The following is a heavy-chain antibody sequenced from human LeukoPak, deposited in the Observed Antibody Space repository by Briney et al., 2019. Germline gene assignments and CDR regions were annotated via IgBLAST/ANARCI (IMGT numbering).Heavy chain of an antibody. V-gene: IGHV3-30*04. CDR3: ARDLFQSLLLYDY. CDR2: ISHDERDK. Sequence: GGSLRLSCVASGFAFSTYAMHWVRQAPGKGLDWVAVISHDERDKYYADSVKGRFTISRDNSKNTLYLQMNSLRPEDTAVYYCARDLFQSLLLYDYWGQGTLVTVSS. D-gene: IGHD2-2*02. CDR1: GFAFSTYA. J-gene: IGHJ4*02.